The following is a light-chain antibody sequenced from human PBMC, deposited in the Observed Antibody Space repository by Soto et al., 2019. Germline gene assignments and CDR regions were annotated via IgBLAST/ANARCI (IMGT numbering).Light chain of an antibody. CDR3: QQYSNWPTIT. Sequence: EIVMTQSPATLSVSKGDRATLSCRASQSVSSNLAWYQQKPGQAPRLLIYGASKRATGIPARFSGSGCGTEFTPTISSLQSDDLAVYYGQQYSNWPTITFGQGTRLEIK. V-gene: IGKV3-15*01. J-gene: IGKJ5*01. CDR1: QSVSSN. CDR2: GAS.